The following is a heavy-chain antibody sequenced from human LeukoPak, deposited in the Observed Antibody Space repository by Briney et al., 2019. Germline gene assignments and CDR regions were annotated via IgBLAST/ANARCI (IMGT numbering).Heavy chain of an antibody. J-gene: IGHJ6*03. CDR2: IYDSGST. CDR1: GGSISNGNW. CDR3: ARISPAHSDYYMDV. D-gene: IGHD1-26*01. V-gene: IGHV4-4*02. Sequence: SGTLSLTCAVSGGSISNGNWCSWVRQPPGKGLEWIGEIYDSGSTHYNPSLESRVTISVDKSKNQFSLKLTSVTAADTATYYCARISPAHSDYYMDVWGKGTTVTVSS.